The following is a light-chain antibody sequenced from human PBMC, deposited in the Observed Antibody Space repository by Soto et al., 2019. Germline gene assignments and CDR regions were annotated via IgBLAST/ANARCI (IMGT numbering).Light chain of an antibody. CDR1: QSLLHSNGYNY. V-gene: IGKV2-28*01. CDR2: LGS. J-gene: IGKJ1*01. CDR3: MQALQTPPA. Sequence: DIVMTQSPLSLPVTPGEPASISCRSSQSLLHSNGYNYLDWYLQKPGQSPQLLIYLGSNRASGVPDRFSGSESGTDFTLKISRVEAEDVGVYYCMQALQTPPAFGQGTKVEIK.